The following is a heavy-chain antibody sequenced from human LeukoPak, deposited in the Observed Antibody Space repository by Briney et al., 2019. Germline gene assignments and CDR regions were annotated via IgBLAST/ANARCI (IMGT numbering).Heavy chain of an antibody. CDR2: ISAYNGNT. J-gene: IGHJ5*02. CDR3: AIPRTEDSGYDIDNWFDP. Sequence: ASVKVSCKASGYTFTSYGISWVRQAPGQGLEWMGWISAYNGNTNYAQKLQGRVTMTTDTSTSTAYMELRSLRSDDTAVYYCAIPRTEDSGYDIDNWFDPWGQGTLVTVSS. V-gene: IGHV1-18*01. CDR1: GYTFTSYG. D-gene: IGHD5-12*01.